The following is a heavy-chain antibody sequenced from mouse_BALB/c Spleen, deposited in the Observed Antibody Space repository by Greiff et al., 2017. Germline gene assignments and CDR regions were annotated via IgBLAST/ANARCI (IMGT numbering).Heavy chain of an antibody. CDR3: ARIFRIYYYGSSSSYWYFDV. Sequence: QVTLKVSGPGILQPSQTLSLTCSFSGFSLSTSGMGVGWIRQPSGKGLEWLAHIWWDDDKRYNPALKSRLTISKDTSSNQVFLKIASVDTADTATYYCARIFRIYYYGSSSSYWYFDVWGAGTTVTVSS. D-gene: IGHD1-1*01. J-gene: IGHJ1*01. CDR2: IWWDDDK. V-gene: IGHV8-8*01. CDR1: GFSLSTSGMG.